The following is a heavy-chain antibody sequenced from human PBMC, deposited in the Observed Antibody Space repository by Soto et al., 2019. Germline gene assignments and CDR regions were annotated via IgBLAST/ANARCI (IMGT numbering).Heavy chain of an antibody. CDR1: GYTFTSYD. J-gene: IGHJ4*02. D-gene: IGHD4-17*01. CDR2: MNPNSGNT. V-gene: IGHV1-8*01. CDR3: ARVTQGYGDSGPDY. Sequence: QVQLVQSGAEVKKPGALVKVSCKASGYTFTSYDINWVRQATGQGLEWMGWMNPNSGNTGYAQKFQGRVTMTRNTSISTAYMELSSLRSEDTAVYYCARVTQGYGDSGPDYWGQGTLVTVSS.